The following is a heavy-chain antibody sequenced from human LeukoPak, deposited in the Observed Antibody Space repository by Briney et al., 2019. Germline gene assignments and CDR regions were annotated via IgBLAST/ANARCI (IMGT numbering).Heavy chain of an antibody. CDR2: ISTRSGTT. Sequence: GAPVKVSCKPSGYTFTDLYIHWARRAPGHGLQWMGWISTRSGTTRYAQNFQGRVSMTRDTSISTAYMELSSLTSDDTAVFYCARVQCCDVGKSFLFDYWGQGTLVTASS. D-gene: IGHD1-26*01. V-gene: IGHV1-2*02. CDR3: ARVQCCDVGKSFLFDY. CDR1: GYTFTDLY. J-gene: IGHJ4*02.